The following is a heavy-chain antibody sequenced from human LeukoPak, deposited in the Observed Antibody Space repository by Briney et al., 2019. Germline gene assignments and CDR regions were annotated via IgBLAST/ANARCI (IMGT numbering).Heavy chain of an antibody. CDR2: ITSHSSYI. V-gene: IGHV3-21*01. J-gene: IGHJ4*02. CDR1: GFTFSDYT. Sequence: PGGSLRPSCAASGFTFSDYTMNWVRQAPGKGLEWVSSITSHSSYIYYADSVKGRFTISRDNAKNSVFLQMNSLRAEDTAVYYCAREPRCSSCSHEYWGQGILVTVSS. CDR3: AREPRCSSCSHEY. D-gene: IGHD6-13*01.